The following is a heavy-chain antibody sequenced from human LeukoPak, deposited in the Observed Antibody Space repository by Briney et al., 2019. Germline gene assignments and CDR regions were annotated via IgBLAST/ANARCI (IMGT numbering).Heavy chain of an antibody. D-gene: IGHD3-22*01. CDR2: ISYDGSNK. J-gene: IGHJ4*02. V-gene: IGHV3-30*18. CDR3: AKAEGSSGYPDY. CDR1: GFTFSSYG. Sequence: PGGSLRLSCAASGFTFSSYGMHWVRQAPGKGLEWVAVISYDGSNKYYADSVKGRFTISRDNSKNTLYLQMNRLRAEDTAVYYCAKAEGSSGYPDYWGQGTLVTVSS.